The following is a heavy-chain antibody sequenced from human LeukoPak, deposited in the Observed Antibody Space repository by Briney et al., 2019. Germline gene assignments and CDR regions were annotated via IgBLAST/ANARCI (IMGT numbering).Heavy chain of an antibody. CDR2: IYCSGST. D-gene: IGHD1-26*01. V-gene: IGHV4-59*01. CDR3: ASWRGSYYFDS. J-gene: IGHJ4*02. CDR1: GGSISSYY. Sequence: PSETLSLTCTVSGGSISSYYWSWIRQPPGKGLEWIGSIYCSGSTNYNPSLESRVTISVDTSKHQFSLKLSSVTAADTAVYYCASWRGSYYFDSWGQGTRVTVSS.